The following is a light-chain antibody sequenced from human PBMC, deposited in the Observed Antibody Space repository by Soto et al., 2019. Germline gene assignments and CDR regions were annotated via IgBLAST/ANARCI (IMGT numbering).Light chain of an antibody. V-gene: IGKV3D-20*01. J-gene: IGKJ2*01. CDR3: QQYGSSPPA. Sequence: EIVLTQSPATLSLSPGERATLSCGVSQSVSSSYLAWYQQKPGLAPRLLIYDASSRATGIPDRFSGSGSGTDFTLTISRLEPEDFAVYYCQQYGSSPPAFGQGTKLEIK. CDR1: QSVSSSY. CDR2: DAS.